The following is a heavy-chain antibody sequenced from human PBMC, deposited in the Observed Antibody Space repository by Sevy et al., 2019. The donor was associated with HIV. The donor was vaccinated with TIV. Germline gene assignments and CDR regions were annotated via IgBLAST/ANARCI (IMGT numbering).Heavy chain of an antibody. CDR2: ISGSGGST. CDR3: AKDSSVDTAMAPLGY. Sequence: GGSLRLSCAASGFTFSSYAMSWVRQAPGKGLEWVSAISGSGGSTYYADSVKGRFTISRDNSKNTLYLQMNSLRAEDTAVYYCAKDSSVDTAMAPLGYWGQGTLVTVPS. CDR1: GFTFSSYA. J-gene: IGHJ4*02. V-gene: IGHV3-23*01. D-gene: IGHD5-18*01.